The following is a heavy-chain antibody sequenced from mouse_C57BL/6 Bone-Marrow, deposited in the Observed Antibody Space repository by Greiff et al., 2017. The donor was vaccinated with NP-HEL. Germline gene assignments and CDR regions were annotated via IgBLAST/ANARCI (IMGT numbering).Heavy chain of an antibody. J-gene: IGHJ4*01. CDR2: INYDGSST. CDR1: GFTFSDYY. D-gene: IGHD1-1*01. CDR3: ARCLGSSYNYAMDY. Sequence: DVQLVESEGGLVQPGSSMKLSCTASGFTFSDYYMAWVRQVPEKGLEWVANINYDGSSTYYLDSLKSRFILSSDNAKNILYLQMSSLKSEDTATYYCARCLGSSYNYAMDYGGQGTSVTVSS. V-gene: IGHV5-16*01.